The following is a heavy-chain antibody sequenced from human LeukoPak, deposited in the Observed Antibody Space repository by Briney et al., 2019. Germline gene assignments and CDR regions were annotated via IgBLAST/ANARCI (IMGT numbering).Heavy chain of an antibody. CDR3: AKDGVILAPGIYWYMDV. CDR2: IQYDGRNK. D-gene: IGHD3-16*02. V-gene: IGHV3-30*02. J-gene: IGHJ6*03. Sequence: GGSLRLSCAASTFAFSNYGMHWVRQAPGKGLEWVAFIQYDGRNKYYADSVKGRFTISRDNSKNTLYLQMISLRAEDTAVFYCAKDGVILAPGIYWYMDVWGRGTTVTVSS. CDR1: TFAFSNYG.